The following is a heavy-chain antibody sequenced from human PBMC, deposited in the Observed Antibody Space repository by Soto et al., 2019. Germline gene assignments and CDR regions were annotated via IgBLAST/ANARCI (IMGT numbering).Heavy chain of an antibody. Sequence: AWVKGSFKASGDTFSDYVINWLRQTPGQGLEWMGWIHLESRKTSFAQKFQGRLTMTGDTSIDTAYMDLTSLTSEDKAVYYCTITPGWFAGMAVWGQGTTVTVSS. CDR1: GDTFSDYV. V-gene: IGHV1-8*01. CDR3: TITPGWFAGMAV. J-gene: IGHJ6*02. CDR2: IHLESRKT. D-gene: IGHD6-19*01.